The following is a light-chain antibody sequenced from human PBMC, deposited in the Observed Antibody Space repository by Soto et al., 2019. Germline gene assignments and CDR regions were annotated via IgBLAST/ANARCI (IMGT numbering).Light chain of an antibody. CDR2: DAS. CDR3: QQYNRWT. CDR1: QSISSW. Sequence: DIQMTQSPSTLSASVGDRVTITCRASQSISSWLAWYQQKPGKAPKLLIYDASSLESGVPSGFSGSGSGTEFTLTISSLQPDDFATYYCQQYNRWTFGQGTKVEIK. V-gene: IGKV1-5*01. J-gene: IGKJ1*01.